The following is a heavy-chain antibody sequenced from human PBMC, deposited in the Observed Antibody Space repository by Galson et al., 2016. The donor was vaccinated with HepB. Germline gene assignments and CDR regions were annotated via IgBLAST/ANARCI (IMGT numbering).Heavy chain of an antibody. D-gene: IGHD7-27*01. J-gene: IGHJ4*02. CDR3: AKDTTGDVRGYFDY. CDR2: ISYDGSNK. Sequence: SLRLSCAASGFTFSSYGMHWVRQAPGKGLEWVAIISYDGSNKYYADSVKGRFTISRDNSKNTLYLQMNSPRAEDTAVYYCAKDTTGDVRGYFDYWGQGTLVTVSS. V-gene: IGHV3-30*18. CDR1: GFTFSSYG.